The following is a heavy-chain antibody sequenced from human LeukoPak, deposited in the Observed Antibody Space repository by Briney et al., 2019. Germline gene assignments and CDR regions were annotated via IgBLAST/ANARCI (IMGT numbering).Heavy chain of an antibody. CDR3: TTDPPREVVVPAAISYGY. CDR2: IKSKTDGGTT. J-gene: IGHJ4*02. V-gene: IGHV3-15*01. D-gene: IGHD2-2*02. CDR1: GFTFSNAW. Sequence: GSLRLSCAASGFTFSNAWMSWVRQAPGKGLEWVGRIKSKTDGGTTDYAAPVKGRFTISRDDSKNTLYLQMNSLKTEDTAVYYCTTDPPREVVVPAAISYGYWGQGTLVTVAS.